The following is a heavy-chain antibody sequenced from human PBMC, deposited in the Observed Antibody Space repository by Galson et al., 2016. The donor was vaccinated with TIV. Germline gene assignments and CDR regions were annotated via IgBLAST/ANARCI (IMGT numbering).Heavy chain of an antibody. D-gene: IGHD5-18*01. CDR1: GGSFSTHT. J-gene: IGHJ6*02. V-gene: IGHV1-69*13. CDR2: IVPLFRTT. CDR3: AKDRNTALDTHYYYYGMDV. Sequence: SVKVSCKASGGSFSTHTFNWVRQAPGQGLEWMGGIVPLFRTTNYAQKFQGRVTFTADESSSTAYMEVSRLTSDDTAVYYCAKDRNTALDTHYYYYGMDVWGQGTTVTVPS.